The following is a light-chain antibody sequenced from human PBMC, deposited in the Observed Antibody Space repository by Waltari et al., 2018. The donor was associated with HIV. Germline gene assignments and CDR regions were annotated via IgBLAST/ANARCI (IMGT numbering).Light chain of an antibody. Sequence: ELVLTQSPGTLSLSPGERATLSCRASQSVSISYLAWYQQKPGQAPRLLIYGASSRATGIPDRFSGSGSGTDFTLTISRLEPEDFAVYYCQQYGSSLLTFGGGTKVEIK. J-gene: IGKJ4*01. CDR3: QQYGSSLLT. V-gene: IGKV3-20*01. CDR2: GAS. CDR1: QSVSISY.